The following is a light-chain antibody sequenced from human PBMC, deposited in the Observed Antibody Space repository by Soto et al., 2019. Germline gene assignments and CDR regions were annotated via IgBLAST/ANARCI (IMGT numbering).Light chain of an antibody. J-gene: IGKJ1*01. V-gene: IGKV1-27*01. CDR3: QQYNSAPWT. CDR2: AAS. CDR1: QGISNA. Sequence: IQMTQSPSSLSTSVGDSVTITCRASQGISNALAWYQQKPGQVPKLLIYAASTLQSGVPSRFSGSGSGTDFTLTISSLQPEDVATYYCQQYNSAPWTFGQGTKVEIK.